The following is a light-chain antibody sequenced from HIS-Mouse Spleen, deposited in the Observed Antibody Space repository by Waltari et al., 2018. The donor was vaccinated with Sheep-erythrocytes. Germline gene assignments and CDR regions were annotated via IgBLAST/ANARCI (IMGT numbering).Light chain of an antibody. Sequence: GQRVTISCSGSSSNIGSNYVYWYQQLPGTAPKLLIYRNNQRPSGVPDRFSGSKSGTSASLAISVLRSEDEADYYCAAWDDSLSGNWVFGGGTKLTVL. CDR2: RNN. J-gene: IGLJ3*02. CDR1: SSNIGSNY. V-gene: IGLV1-47*01. CDR3: AAWDDSLSGNWV.